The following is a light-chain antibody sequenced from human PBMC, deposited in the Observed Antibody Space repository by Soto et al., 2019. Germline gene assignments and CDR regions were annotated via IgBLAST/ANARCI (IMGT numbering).Light chain of an antibody. Sequence: EIVLTHAPCTLSLSPWERATLSCRSSQSVSSSYLAWYQQKPGQAPRLLIYGASSRATGIPDRFSGSGSGTDFTLTISRLEPEDFALYYCQQYNNWPLTFGGGTKVDI. CDR3: QQYNNWPLT. CDR2: GAS. V-gene: IGKV3-20*01. CDR1: QSVSSSY. J-gene: IGKJ4*01.